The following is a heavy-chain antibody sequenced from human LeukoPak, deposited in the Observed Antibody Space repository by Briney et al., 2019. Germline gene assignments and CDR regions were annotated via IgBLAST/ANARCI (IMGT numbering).Heavy chain of an antibody. D-gene: IGHD3-10*01. CDR2: IYHSGST. V-gene: IGHV4-38-2*02. CDR1: GYSISSGYY. Sequence: SQTLSLTCTVSGYSISSGYYWGWIRQPPGQGLEWIGSIYHSGSTYYNPSLKSRVTISVDTSKNQFSLKLSSVTAADTAVYYCARGVRRYYYGSGRQWGQGTLVTVSS. J-gene: IGHJ4*02. CDR3: ARGVRRYYYGSGRQ.